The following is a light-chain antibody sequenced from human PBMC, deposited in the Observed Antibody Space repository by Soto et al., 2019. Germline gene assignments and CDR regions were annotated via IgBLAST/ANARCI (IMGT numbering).Light chain of an antibody. CDR2: AAS. Sequence: DIQMTQSPSSLSASVGDRVTITCRASQGIRNDLVWYQQKPGKAPKRLIYAASSLQSGVPSRFSGSGSGTEFTLAISSLQPEDFATYFCLQHNSYIGTWTFGQGTKVDIK. CDR3: LQHNSYIGTWT. J-gene: IGKJ1*01. V-gene: IGKV1-17*01. CDR1: QGIRND.